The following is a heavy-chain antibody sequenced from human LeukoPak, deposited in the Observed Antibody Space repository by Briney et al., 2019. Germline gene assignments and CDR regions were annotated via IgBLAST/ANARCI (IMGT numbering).Heavy chain of an antibody. Sequence: GGSLRLSCAASGFTFSSYGMHWVRQAPGKGLEWVAFIRYDGSDKYYADSVKGRFTISRDNSKNTLYLQMNSLRAEDTAVYYCARGAPRGYCSGGSCYSGMDVWGQGTTVTVSS. D-gene: IGHD2-15*01. V-gene: IGHV3-30*02. CDR1: GFTFSSYG. J-gene: IGHJ6*02. CDR2: IRYDGSDK. CDR3: ARGAPRGYCSGGSCYSGMDV.